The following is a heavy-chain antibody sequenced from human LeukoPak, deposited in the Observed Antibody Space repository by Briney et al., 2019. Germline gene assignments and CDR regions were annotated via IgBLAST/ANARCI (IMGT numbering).Heavy chain of an antibody. D-gene: IGHD3-10*01. CDR2: IYGGGST. V-gene: IGHV3-53*01. Sequence: GGSLRLSCAATGLSVSSNFMSWVRQAPGKGLEWVSVIYGGGSTYYADSVKGRFTISRDTPKNTLYLQMNSLRVEDTAVYYCARSSGSYKYYFDYWGQGTLVTVSS. J-gene: IGHJ4*02. CDR3: ARSSGSYKYYFDY. CDR1: GLSVSSNF.